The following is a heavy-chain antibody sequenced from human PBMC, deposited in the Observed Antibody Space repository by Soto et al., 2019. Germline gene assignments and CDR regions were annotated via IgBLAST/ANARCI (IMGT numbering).Heavy chain of an antibody. D-gene: IGHD5-18*01. CDR1: GGSISSGDYY. Sequence: SETLSLTCTVSGGSISSGDYYWSWIRRPPGKGLEWIGYIYYSGSTYYNPSLKSRVTISVDTSKNQFSLKLSSVTAADTAVYYCASSFVDTAMVSTYYFDYWGQGTLVTVSS. V-gene: IGHV4-30-4*01. CDR2: IYYSGST. CDR3: ASSFVDTAMVSTYYFDY. J-gene: IGHJ4*02.